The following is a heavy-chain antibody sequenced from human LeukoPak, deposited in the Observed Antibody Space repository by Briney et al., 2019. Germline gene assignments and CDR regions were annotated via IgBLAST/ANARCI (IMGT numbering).Heavy chain of an antibody. D-gene: IGHD3-22*01. Sequence: ASVKVSCKASGGTFSSYAISWVRQAPGQGLEWMGWISAYNGNTNYAQKLQGRVTMTTDTSTSTAYMELRSLRSDDTAVYYCAREGKTYYYDSNGYPDYWGQGTLVTVSS. CDR3: AREGKTYYYDSNGYPDY. V-gene: IGHV1-18*01. J-gene: IGHJ4*02. CDR1: GGTFSSYA. CDR2: ISAYNGNT.